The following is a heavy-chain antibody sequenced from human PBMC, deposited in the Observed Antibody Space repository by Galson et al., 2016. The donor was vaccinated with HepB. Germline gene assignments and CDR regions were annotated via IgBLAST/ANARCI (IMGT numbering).Heavy chain of an antibody. D-gene: IGHD1-26*01. CDR2: ISNSGSRV. J-gene: IGHJ4*02. Sequence: SLRLSCAASGFTFSTYEMNWVRQAPGKGLEWLSYISNSGSRVYYADSVKGRFTISRDNAKNTLYLEMNSLRAEDTALYYCARPPSGASSYWGQGTLVTVSA. CDR3: ARPPSGASSY. V-gene: IGHV3-48*03. CDR1: GFTFSTYE.